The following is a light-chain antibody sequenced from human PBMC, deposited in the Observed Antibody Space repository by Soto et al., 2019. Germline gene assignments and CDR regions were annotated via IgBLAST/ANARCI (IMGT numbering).Light chain of an antibody. CDR1: QSVSTW. CDR2: DAS. CDR3: QQYNTLSLS. V-gene: IGKV1-5*01. Sequence: DIQMTQSPSTLSASVGDTVTITCRASQSVSTWLAWYQQKPGRAPQLLIYDASRLKTGVPSRLSGSGSGTEFTLSITRLQPDDFATYHCQQYNTLSLSFGGGTKVEIK. J-gene: IGKJ4*01.